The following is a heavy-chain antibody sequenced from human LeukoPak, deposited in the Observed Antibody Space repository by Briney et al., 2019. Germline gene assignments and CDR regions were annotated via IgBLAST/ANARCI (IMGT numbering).Heavy chain of an antibody. Sequence: SETLSLTCTVSGGSISSYYWSWIRQPPGKGLERIGYIYYSGSTNYNPSLKSRVTISVDTSKNQFSLKLSSVTAADTAVYYCARVSAGLVPAADYWGQGTLVTVSS. V-gene: IGHV4-59*01. CDR3: ARVSAGLVPAADY. CDR1: GGSISSYY. CDR2: IYYSGST. D-gene: IGHD2-2*01. J-gene: IGHJ4*02.